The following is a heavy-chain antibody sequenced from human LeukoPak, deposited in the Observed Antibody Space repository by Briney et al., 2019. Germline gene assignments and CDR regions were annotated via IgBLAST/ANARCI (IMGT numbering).Heavy chain of an antibody. Sequence: QSGGSLRLSCVASGFTFSNHGMHWVRQAPGKGLGWVAVIAGDRGAKFYADSVKGRFTLFRDNPKNTLYLQVNDLSAEDTAVYYCAREATWGQWYFDLWGQGTPVTVSS. J-gene: IGHJ4*02. V-gene: IGHV3-30*03. CDR1: GFTFSNHG. D-gene: IGHD6-19*01. CDR2: IAGDRGAK. CDR3: AREATWGQWYFDL.